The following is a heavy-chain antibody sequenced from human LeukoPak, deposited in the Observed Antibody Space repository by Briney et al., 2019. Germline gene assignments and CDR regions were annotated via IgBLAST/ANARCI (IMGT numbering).Heavy chain of an antibody. CDR1: GGSTSGFS. Sequence: SETLSLTCTVSGGSTSGFSWSWIRQPPGKGLEYIGSMFYSGSTDYNPSLKSRISMSVDTSKNQVSLRLTSVTAADTAVYYCARLAHIAAAGSYSYDSLDVWGQGTTVTVSS. D-gene: IGHD6-13*01. CDR3: ARLAHIAAAGSYSYDSLDV. J-gene: IGHJ6*02. CDR2: MFYSGST. V-gene: IGHV4-59*08.